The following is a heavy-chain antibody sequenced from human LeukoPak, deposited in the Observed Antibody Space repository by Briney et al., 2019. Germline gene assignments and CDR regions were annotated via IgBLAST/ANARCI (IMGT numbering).Heavy chain of an antibody. J-gene: IGHJ6*03. Sequence: AAVKVSCKASGYTFTSYYMHCVRQAPGQGLEGMGIINPSGGSTSYARKFQGRVTMTRDMSTSTVYMELSSLRSDDTAVYYCARRGYPVYYYYMDVWGKGTTVTISS. V-gene: IGHV1-46*01. CDR3: ARRGYPVYYYYMDV. CDR2: INPSGGST. D-gene: IGHD5-12*01. CDR1: GYTFTSYY.